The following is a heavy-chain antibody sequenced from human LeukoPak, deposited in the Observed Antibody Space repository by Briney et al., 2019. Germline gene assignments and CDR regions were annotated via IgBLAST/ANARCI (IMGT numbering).Heavy chain of an antibody. J-gene: IGHJ4*02. D-gene: IGHD3-22*01. Sequence: GGSLRLSCAASGFTISSYWMNWVRQAPGKGLEWVAVISYDGSNKYYADSVKGRFTISRDNSKNTLYLQMNSLRAEDTAVYYCARDSVLYDSSGYYLDWGQGTLVTVSS. CDR1: GFTISSYW. V-gene: IGHV3-30-3*01. CDR2: ISYDGSNK. CDR3: ARDSVLYDSSGYYLD.